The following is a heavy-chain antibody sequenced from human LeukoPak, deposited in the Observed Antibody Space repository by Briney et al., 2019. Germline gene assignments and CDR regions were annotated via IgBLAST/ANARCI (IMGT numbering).Heavy chain of an antibody. Sequence: GGSLRLSCAASGFTVSSNYMSWVRQAPGKGLEWVSVIYSGGSTYYADSVKGRFTISRDNSKNTLYLQMNSLRAEDTAVYYCASHYYDSSGYHYYFDYWGQGTLVTVSS. V-gene: IGHV3-66*02. J-gene: IGHJ4*02. CDR2: IYSGGST. D-gene: IGHD3-22*01. CDR1: GFTVSSNY. CDR3: ASHYYDSSGYHYYFDY.